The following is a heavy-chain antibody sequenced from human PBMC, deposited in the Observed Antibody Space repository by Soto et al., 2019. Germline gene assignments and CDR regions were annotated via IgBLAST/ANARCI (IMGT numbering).Heavy chain of an antibody. CDR1: GFTVSSDY. J-gene: IGHJ4*02. CDR2: IYSGGST. V-gene: IGHV3-53*01. Sequence: AGGSLRLSCAASGFTVSSDYMSWVRQAPGKGLEWVSVIYSGGSTYYADSVKGRFTISRDNSKNTLYLQMNSLRAEDTAVYYCARDPSGYAYLAYWGQGTLVTVSS. D-gene: IGHD5-12*01. CDR3: ARDPSGYAYLAY.